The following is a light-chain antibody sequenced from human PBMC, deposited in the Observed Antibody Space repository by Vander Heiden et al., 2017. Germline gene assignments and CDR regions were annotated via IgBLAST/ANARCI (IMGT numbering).Light chain of an antibody. J-gene: IGLJ3*02. CDR3: ASWDDSLSVVL. CDR1: SSNIGAGH. Sequence: QSILTQHPSASGTPGQRVTIYCSGSSSNIGAGHVNWYQQLPGAAPKVLIYGTSQRPSGVADRFSGSKSGTSATLAISGLRSDDEADYYCASWDDSLSVVLFGGGTRLTVL. V-gene: IGLV1-47*01. CDR2: GTS.